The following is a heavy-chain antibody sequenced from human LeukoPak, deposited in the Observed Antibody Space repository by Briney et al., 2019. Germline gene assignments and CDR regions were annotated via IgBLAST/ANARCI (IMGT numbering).Heavy chain of an antibody. J-gene: IGHJ3*02. CDR1: GFTFSSYS. CDR2: ISSSSSYI. D-gene: IGHD2-2*01. Sequence: PGGSLRLSCAASGFTFSSYSMNWVRQAPGKGLEWVSSISSSSSYIYYADSVKGRFTISRDNAKNSLYLQMNSLRAEDTAVYYCAREARYCSSASCYARDDAFDIWGQGTMVTVSS. CDR3: AREARYCSSASCYARDDAFDI. V-gene: IGHV3-21*01.